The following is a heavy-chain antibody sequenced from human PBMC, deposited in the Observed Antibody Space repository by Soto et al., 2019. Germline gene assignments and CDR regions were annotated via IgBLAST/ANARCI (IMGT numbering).Heavy chain of an antibody. V-gene: IGHV4-38-2*01. CDR3: VDASGGLDS. Sequence: SETLSLTCAVSGYSISSGYYWGWIRQPAGKGLEWIGSIYHSGSTYYNPSLKSRVTISVDTSKNQFSLKLSSVTAADTAVYYCVDASGGLDSWGQGTLVTVSS. CDR2: IYHSGST. D-gene: IGHD1-26*01. CDR1: GYSISSGYY. J-gene: IGHJ4*02.